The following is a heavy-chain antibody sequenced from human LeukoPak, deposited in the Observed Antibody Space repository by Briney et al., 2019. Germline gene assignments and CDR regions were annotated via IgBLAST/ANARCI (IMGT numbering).Heavy chain of an antibody. D-gene: IGHD3-3*01. Sequence: ASVKVSCTVSGYTLTELSMHWVRQAPGKGLEWMGGFDPEDGETIYAQKFQGRVTMTEDTSTDTAYMELSSLRSEDTAVYYCATVNYDFWSVKGYFQHWGQGTLVTVSS. CDR1: GYTLTELS. V-gene: IGHV1-24*01. CDR3: ATVNYDFWSVKGYFQH. CDR2: FDPEDGET. J-gene: IGHJ1*01.